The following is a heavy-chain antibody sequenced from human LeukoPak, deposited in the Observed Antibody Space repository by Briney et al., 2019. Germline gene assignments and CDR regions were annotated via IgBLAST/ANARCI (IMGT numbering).Heavy chain of an antibody. D-gene: IGHD6-13*01. V-gene: IGHV4-34*01. CDR2: INHSGST. J-gene: IGHJ4*02. Sequence: SETLSPTCAVYGGSFSGYYWSWIRQPPGKGLEWIGEINHSGSTNYNPSLKSRVTISVDTSKNQFSLKLSSVTAADTAVYYCARGRSSSWYGAAYFDYWGQGTLVTVSS. CDR3: ARGRSSSWYGAAYFDY. CDR1: GGSFSGYY.